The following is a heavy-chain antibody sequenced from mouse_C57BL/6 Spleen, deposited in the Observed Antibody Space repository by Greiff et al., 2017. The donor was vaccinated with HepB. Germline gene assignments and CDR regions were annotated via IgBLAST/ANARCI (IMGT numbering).Heavy chain of an antibody. CDR2: IYPGDGDT. D-gene: IGHD2-4*01. J-gene: IGHJ2*01. V-gene: IGHV1-82*01. CDR3: ERSYDYDEDFDY. Sequence: VQLQQSGPELVKPGASVKISCKASGYAFSSSWMNWVKQRPGKGLEWIGRIYPGDGDTNYNGKFKGKATLTADKSSSTAYMQLSSLTSEDPAVSFCERSYDYDEDFDYWGQGTTLTVSS. CDR1: GYAFSSSW.